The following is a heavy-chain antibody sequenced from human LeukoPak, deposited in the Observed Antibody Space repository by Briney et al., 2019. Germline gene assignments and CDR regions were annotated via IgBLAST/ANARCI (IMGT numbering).Heavy chain of an antibody. CDR1: GFTFSSYA. CDR3: ARDRQKYVSPVDY. Sequence: GGSLRLSCAGSGFTFSSYAMHWVRQAPGKGLEWVAVISYDGSNKYYADTVKGRFTISRDNSKNTLYPQMNSLRAEDTAVYYCARDRQKYVSPVDYWGQGTLVTVSS. V-gene: IGHV3-30-3*01. CDR2: ISYDGSNK. D-gene: IGHD3-16*01. J-gene: IGHJ4*02.